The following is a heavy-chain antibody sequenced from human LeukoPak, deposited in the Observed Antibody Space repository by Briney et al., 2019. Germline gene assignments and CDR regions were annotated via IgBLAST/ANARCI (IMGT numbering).Heavy chain of an antibody. V-gene: IGHV3-53*01. D-gene: IGHD3-22*01. J-gene: IGHJ4*02. Sequence: GGSLTLSCAASGFTVSSTYMSWVRQAPGKGLEWVSVIYSGGSTYYADSVKGRFTISRDHSKNTLYLHMNSLRAEDTAVYYCARAPEYDSRGYHFDYWGQGTLVTVSS. CDR3: ARAPEYDSRGYHFDY. CDR1: GFTVSSTY. CDR2: IYSGGST.